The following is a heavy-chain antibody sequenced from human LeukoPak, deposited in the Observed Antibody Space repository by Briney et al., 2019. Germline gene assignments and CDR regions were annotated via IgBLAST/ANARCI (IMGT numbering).Heavy chain of an antibody. CDR3: ARDNGGTAMAYYYYYYMDV. J-gene: IGHJ6*03. Sequence: GASVKVSCKASGYTFTNYGISWVRQATGQGLEWMGWMNPNSGNTGYAQKFQGRVTMTRNTSISTAYMGLSSLRSEDTAVYYCARDNGGTAMAYYYYYYMDVWGKGTTVTVSS. CDR1: GYTFTNYG. V-gene: IGHV1-8*02. CDR2: MNPNSGNT. D-gene: IGHD5-18*01.